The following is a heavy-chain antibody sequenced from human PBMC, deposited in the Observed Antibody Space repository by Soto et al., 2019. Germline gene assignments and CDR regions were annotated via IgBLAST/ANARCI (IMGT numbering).Heavy chain of an antibody. D-gene: IGHD3-10*01. CDR2: IIPIFGTT. Sequence: QEQLVQAGAVVKKPGSSVRISCRASGGTFSNDAVSWVRQAPGQGLQWMGGIIPIFGTTHYAQKFQGRVTITADESTATAYMELRSVTSEDTAVYYCATGLRTGNYGMDVWGQGTAVTVSS. CDR1: GGTFSNDA. J-gene: IGHJ6*02. V-gene: IGHV1-69*01. CDR3: ATGLRTGNYGMDV.